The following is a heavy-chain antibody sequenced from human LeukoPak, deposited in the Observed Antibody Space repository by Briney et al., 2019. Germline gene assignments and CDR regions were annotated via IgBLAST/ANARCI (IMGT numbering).Heavy chain of an antibody. V-gene: IGHV1-18*01. Sequence: ASVKVSRKASGYTFTSYGISWVRQAPGQGLEWMGWISAYNGNTSYAQKLQGRVTMTTDTSTSTAYMELRSLRSDDTAVYYCARDESEVAAYDYWGQGTLVTVSS. D-gene: IGHD6-6*01. CDR1: GYTFTSYG. CDR2: ISAYNGNT. CDR3: ARDESEVAAYDY. J-gene: IGHJ4*02.